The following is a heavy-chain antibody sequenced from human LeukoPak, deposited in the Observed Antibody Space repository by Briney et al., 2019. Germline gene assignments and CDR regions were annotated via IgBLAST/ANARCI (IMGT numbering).Heavy chain of an antibody. CDR2: IYTSGST. D-gene: IGHD2-15*01. Sequence: PGGSLRLSCAASGFIVSSNYMNWVRQAPGEGLAWVSIIYTSGSTYYADSVKGRFTISRDSSKNTLYLHMNSLRVEDTAVYYCAREREYCSGGSCYPNWYFDLWGRGTLVTVSS. J-gene: IGHJ2*01. V-gene: IGHV3-53*01. CDR1: GFIVSSNY. CDR3: AREREYCSGGSCYPNWYFDL.